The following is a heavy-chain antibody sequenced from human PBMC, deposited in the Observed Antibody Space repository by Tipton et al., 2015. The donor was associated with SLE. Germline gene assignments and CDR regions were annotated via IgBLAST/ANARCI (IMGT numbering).Heavy chain of an antibody. J-gene: IGHJ4*02. CDR1: VGSISSGTYY. CDR3: ARHYNLFSAFDS. D-gene: IGHD3-3*01. Sequence: TLSLTCTVSVGSISSGTYYWSWIRQNPQKGLEWIGYIYNSGNTHYNPSLKSRVTISVDTSKNQVSLRLTSVTAADTAVYTCARHYNLFSAFDSWGQGTLVTVSS. CDR2: IYNSGNT. V-gene: IGHV4-61*01.